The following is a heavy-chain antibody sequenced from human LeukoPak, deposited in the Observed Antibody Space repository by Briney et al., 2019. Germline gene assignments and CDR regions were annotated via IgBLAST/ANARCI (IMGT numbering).Heavy chain of an antibody. CDR1: GASTASHY. J-gene: IGHJ4*02. CDR2: MFDTVST. CDR3: ATIKRGSTYGYFDF. V-gene: IGHV4-59*11. Sequence: PSQSLSLTCTVSGASTASHYWTSLRQPPGKELEWIAYMFDTVSTKSNPSLKSRLTLSVDTSKTQLSLRLSSVTAADTAVYHCATIKRGSTYGYFDFWGQGIKVTVSS. D-gene: IGHD5-18*01.